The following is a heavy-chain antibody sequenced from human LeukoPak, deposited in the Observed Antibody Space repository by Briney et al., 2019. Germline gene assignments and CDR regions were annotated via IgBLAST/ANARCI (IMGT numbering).Heavy chain of an antibody. D-gene: IGHD6-19*01. CDR3: ASLSSGWYLFDY. CDR1: GFTFSSYA. J-gene: IGHJ4*02. V-gene: IGHV3-23*01. Sequence: PGGSLRLSCAASGFTFSSYAMSWVRQAPGQGLEWVSAISGSGGSTYYADYVKGRFTISRDNSKNTLYLQMNSLRAEDTAVYYCASLSSGWYLFDYWGQGTLVTVSS. CDR2: ISGSGGST.